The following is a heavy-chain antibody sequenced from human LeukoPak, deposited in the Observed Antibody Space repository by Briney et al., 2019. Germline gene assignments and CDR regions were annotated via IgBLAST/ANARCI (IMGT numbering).Heavy chain of an antibody. Sequence: ATVKVSCKASGYTFTRHYIHWVRHAPAKGHEWMGWINPNSGGTDYAQNSQGMVTITRDASNSIVYMEVSSLSSDDTAVYYCARYSSAALEFWGQGTPVTVS. D-gene: IGHD2-2*01. CDR2: INPNSGGT. V-gene: IGHV1-2*02. J-gene: IGHJ4*02. CDR3: ARYSSAALEF. CDR1: GYTFTRHY.